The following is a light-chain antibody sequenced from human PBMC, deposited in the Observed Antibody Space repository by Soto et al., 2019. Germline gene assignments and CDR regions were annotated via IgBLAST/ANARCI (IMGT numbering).Light chain of an antibody. CDR1: ESVSASY. CDR3: HQFGTSVRT. V-gene: IGKV3-20*01. J-gene: IGKJ1*01. CDR2: GSS. Sequence: IVLTQSPGTLSVSPGDRATLACRASESVSASYIAWYQQKPGQAPRLLIYGSSTRATGIPDRFSGRGSGTDFTLAISRLEPEDFAVYYCHQFGTSVRTFGQGTKV.